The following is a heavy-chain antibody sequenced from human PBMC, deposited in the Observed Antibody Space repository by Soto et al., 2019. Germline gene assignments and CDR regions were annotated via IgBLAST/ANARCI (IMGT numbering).Heavy chain of an antibody. D-gene: IGHD3-10*01. Sequence: QVQLQESGPGLVKPSETLSLTCSVSDDSLSSPVYYWSWIRQSPGKGLEWIGYVHFSGSITYNPSPTSRVNISVDTAKKQLPLKLNSVTAADTAVYYCGRGGDAYKMGRHWGQGTLVTVSS. CDR3: GRGGDAYKMGRH. V-gene: IGHV4-61*08. CDR1: DDSLSSPVYY. J-gene: IGHJ4*02. CDR2: VHFSGSI.